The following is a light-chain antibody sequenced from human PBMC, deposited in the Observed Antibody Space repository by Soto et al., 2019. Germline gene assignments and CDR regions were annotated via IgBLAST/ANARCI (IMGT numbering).Light chain of an antibody. J-gene: IGLJ1*01. CDR1: SSDVGGYNY. Sequence: QSVLTQPASVSGSPGQSITISCTGTSSDVGGYNYVSWYQQHPGKAPKLMIYEVSNRPSGVSPRFSGSKSGNTASLTISGLQAEDEADYYCSSYTSSITRYVFGAGNKVTVL. CDR2: EVS. CDR3: SSYTSSITRYV. V-gene: IGLV2-14*01.